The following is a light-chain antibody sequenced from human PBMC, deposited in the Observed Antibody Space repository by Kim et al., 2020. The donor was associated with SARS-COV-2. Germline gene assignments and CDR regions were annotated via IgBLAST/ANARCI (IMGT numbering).Light chain of an antibody. V-gene: IGLV6-57*03. CDR3: QSYNRDNVL. CDR1: SGSIDDNY. J-gene: IGLJ2*01. Sequence: KAVTISCTRSSGSIDDNYVRWYQQRPGGVPTTVIYEDDQRPSGVSDRFSGSIDNSSNSASLTSSGLRTEDEADYYCQSYNRDNVLFGGGTQLTVL. CDR2: EDD.